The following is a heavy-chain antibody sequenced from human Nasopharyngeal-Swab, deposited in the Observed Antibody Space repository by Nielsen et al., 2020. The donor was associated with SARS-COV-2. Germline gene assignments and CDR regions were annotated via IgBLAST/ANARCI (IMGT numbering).Heavy chain of an antibody. CDR2: INPNSGDT. J-gene: IGHJ4*02. CDR1: GYTFTDYY. CDR3: ARDDGDVPGITGSGPPGGY. D-gene: IGHD6-13*01. V-gene: IGHV1-2*06. Sequence: ASVQVSCKASGYTFTDYYMHWVRQAPGQGIEWMGRINPNSGDTNYAQKFQGRVTVTRDTSINTAYMELSSLRSDDTAVYYCARDDGDVPGITGSGPPGGYWGQGTLVTVSS.